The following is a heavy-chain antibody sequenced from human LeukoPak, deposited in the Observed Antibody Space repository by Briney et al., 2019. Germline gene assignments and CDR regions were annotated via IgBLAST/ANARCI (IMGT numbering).Heavy chain of an antibody. CDR2: IYPGDSDT. D-gene: IGHD4-17*01. J-gene: IGHJ4*02. V-gene: IGHV5-51*01. CDR1: GYSFTSYW. CDR3: ARASMTTVTAFDY. Sequence: GESLKISCXGSGYSFTSYWIGWVRQMPGKGLEWMGIIYPGDSDTRYSPSFQGQVTISADKSITTAYLQWSSLKASDTAMYYCARASMTTVTAFDYWGQGTLVTVSS.